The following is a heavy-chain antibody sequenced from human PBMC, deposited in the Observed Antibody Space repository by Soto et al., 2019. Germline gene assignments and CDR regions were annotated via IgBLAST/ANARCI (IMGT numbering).Heavy chain of an antibody. D-gene: IGHD6-6*01. CDR1: GFSLSTSDVG. CDR2: IYWDDDK. Sequence: SGPTLVNPTQTLTLTCTFSGFSLSTSDVGVGWIRQPPGKALEWLAIIYWDDDKRYSPSLKSRLTITKDTSKNQVVLTVTNMDPVDTATYYCANSKYSRSSFVYWGQGTLVTVYS. J-gene: IGHJ4*02. CDR3: ANSKYSRSSFVY. V-gene: IGHV2-5*02.